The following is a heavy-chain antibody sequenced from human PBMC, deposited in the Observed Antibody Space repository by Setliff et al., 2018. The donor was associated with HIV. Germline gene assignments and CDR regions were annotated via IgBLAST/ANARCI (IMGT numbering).Heavy chain of an antibody. V-gene: IGHV1-8*01. J-gene: IGHJ4*02. D-gene: IGHD3-22*01. CDR2: MNPNSGST. CDR3: ARGGDYYCLDY. CDR1: GYDFNGHD. Sequence: ASVKVSCKTSGYDFNGHDINWVRQATGQGLEWIGWMNPNSGSTGFAQKFQVRVTLTRDITIYTAYMELSSLKSEDTAVYYCARGGDYYCLDYWGLGTLVTV.